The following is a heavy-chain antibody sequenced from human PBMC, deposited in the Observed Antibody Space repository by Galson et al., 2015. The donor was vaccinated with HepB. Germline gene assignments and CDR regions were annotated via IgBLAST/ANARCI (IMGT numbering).Heavy chain of an antibody. J-gene: IGHJ4*02. CDR3: ARASGWYPDY. CDR1: GSTFSGYY. V-gene: IGHV1-2*04. Sequence: SVKVSCKASGSTFSGYYLHWVRQAPGQGLEWMGWINPNTGGTNYAQKFQGWVTMTRDTSSSTAYMELIRLTSDDTAVYYCARASGWYPDYWGQGTLVTVSS. CDR2: INPNTGGT. D-gene: IGHD6-19*01.